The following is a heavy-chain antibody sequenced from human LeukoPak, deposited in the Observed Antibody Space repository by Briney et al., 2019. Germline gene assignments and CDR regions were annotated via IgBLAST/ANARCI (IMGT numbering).Heavy chain of an antibody. CDR2: MNPNSGNT. CDR1: GYTFTSYD. Sequence: ASVKVSCKDSGYTFTSYDINWVRQATGQGGEWMGWMNPNSGNTGYAQKFQGRVTITRNTSISTAYMELRGLRSEDTAVYYCARDLSGNKYGHFDYWGQGTLVTVSS. CDR3: ARDLSGNKYGHFDY. D-gene: IGHD1-26*01. J-gene: IGHJ4*02. V-gene: IGHV1-8*01.